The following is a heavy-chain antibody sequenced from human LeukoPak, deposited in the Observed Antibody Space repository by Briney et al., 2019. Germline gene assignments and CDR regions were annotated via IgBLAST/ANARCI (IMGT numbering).Heavy chain of an antibody. Sequence: GGSLRLSCAASGFTFSSYGMHWVRQAPGKGLEWVAFIRYDGSNKYYADSVKGRFTISRDNSKNTLYLQMNSLRAEDTAVYYCAKEGYYYGSSGYFHYFDYWGQGTLVTVSS. CDR3: AKEGYYYGSSGYFHYFDY. CDR1: GFTFSSYG. D-gene: IGHD3-22*01. J-gene: IGHJ4*02. CDR2: IRYDGSNK. V-gene: IGHV3-30*02.